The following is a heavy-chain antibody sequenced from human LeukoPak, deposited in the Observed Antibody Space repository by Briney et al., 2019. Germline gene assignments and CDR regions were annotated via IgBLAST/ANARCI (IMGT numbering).Heavy chain of an antibody. D-gene: IGHD1-26*01. CDR2: IYTSGST. CDR3: ATDASYSDAFDI. CDR1: GGSISSYY. J-gene: IGHJ3*02. V-gene: IGHV4-4*07. Sequence: SETLSLTCTVSGGSISSYYWSWIRQPAGKGLEWIGRIYTSGSTNYNPSLKSRVTMSVDTSKNQFSLKLSSVTAADTAVYYCATDASYSDAFDIWGQGTMVTVSS.